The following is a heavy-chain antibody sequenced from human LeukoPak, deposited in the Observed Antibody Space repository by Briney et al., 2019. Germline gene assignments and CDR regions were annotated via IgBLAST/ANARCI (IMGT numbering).Heavy chain of an antibody. D-gene: IGHD2-15*01. CDR1: GFAFSIST. J-gene: IGHJ6*03. CDR2: ISSSSNYI. CDR3: ARVLRYCSGGNCYSGGLGYMDV. V-gene: IGHV3-21*01. Sequence: GGSLRLSCAASGFAFSISTMSWVRQAPGKGLEWVSCISSSSNYIYYADSVQGRFTISRDNAKNSLYLQMNSLRAEDTAVYYCARVLRYCSGGNCYSGGLGYMDVWGKGTTVTISS.